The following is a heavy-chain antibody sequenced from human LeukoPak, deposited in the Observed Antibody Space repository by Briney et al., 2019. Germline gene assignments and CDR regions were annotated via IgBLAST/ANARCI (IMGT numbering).Heavy chain of an antibody. J-gene: IGHJ6*02. D-gene: IGHD6-13*01. CDR3: AKSAGPPYYYYALDV. CDR1: GFTFSSYA. CDR2: MTYDGRNR. V-gene: IGHV3-30*18. Sequence: GGSLRLSCAASGFTFSSYAMHWVRQAPGKGLEWVAVMTYDGRNRYYGDSVKGRFTISRDNSKNTLYLQMNSLGVEDTAIYYCAKSAGPPYYYYALDVGGQGTTVTVS.